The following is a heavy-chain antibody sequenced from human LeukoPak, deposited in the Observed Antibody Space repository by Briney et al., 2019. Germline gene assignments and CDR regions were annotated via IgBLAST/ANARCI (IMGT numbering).Heavy chain of an antibody. CDR3: AKAGGGSCYSHQDY. CDR2: ISDSGGGT. Sequence: GGSQTLLCAASGFTFSSYAMSWVRQAPGKGLEWVSAISDSGGGTFYAGSVKGRFTISRDDSRNTLYLQMNSLRDEDTAVYYCAKAGGGSCYSHQDYWGQGALRSPS. J-gene: IGHJ4*02. CDR1: GFTFSSYA. D-gene: IGHD2-15*01. V-gene: IGHV3-23*01.